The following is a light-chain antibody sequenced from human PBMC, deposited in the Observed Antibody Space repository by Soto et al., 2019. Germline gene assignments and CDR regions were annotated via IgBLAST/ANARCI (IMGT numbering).Light chain of an antibody. Sequence: QSALTQPVSVSGSPGQSITISCTGTSSDVGGYNYVSWYQQHPGKAPNLIIFDVSNRPSGVSNRFSGSKSGNSASLTISGLQAEDEADYYCSSYTGSNTPVVFGGGTKLTVL. V-gene: IGLV2-14*01. CDR3: SSYTGSNTPVV. J-gene: IGLJ2*01. CDR1: SSDVGGYNY. CDR2: DVS.